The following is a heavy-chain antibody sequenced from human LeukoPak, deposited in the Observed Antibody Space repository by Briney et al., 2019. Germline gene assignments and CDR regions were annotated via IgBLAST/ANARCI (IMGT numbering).Heavy chain of an antibody. J-gene: IGHJ5*02. V-gene: IGHV3-30*02. CDR2: IRYDGSNK. CDR1: GFTFSSYG. CDR3: ARVVSRSSSWYVYYWFDP. D-gene: IGHD6-13*01. Sequence: PGGSLRLSCAASGFTFSSYGMHWVRQAPGKGLEWVAFIRYDGSNKYYADSVKGRFTISRDNSKNTLYLQMNSLRAEDTAVYYCARVVSRSSSWYVYYWFDPWGQGTLVTVSS.